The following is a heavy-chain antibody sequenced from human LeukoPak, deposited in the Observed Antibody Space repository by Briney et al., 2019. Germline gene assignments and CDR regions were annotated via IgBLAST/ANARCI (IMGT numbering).Heavy chain of an antibody. Sequence: ASVKVSCKASGYTFTSYGISWVRQAPGQGLEWMGWISAYNGNTNYAQKLQGRVTMTTDTSTSTAYMELRSLRSDDTAVYYCARVAMVRGVTRTYFDYWGQGTLVTVSS. D-gene: IGHD3-10*01. CDR3: ARVAMVRGVTRTYFDY. J-gene: IGHJ4*02. V-gene: IGHV1-18*01. CDR2: ISAYNGNT. CDR1: GYTFTSYG.